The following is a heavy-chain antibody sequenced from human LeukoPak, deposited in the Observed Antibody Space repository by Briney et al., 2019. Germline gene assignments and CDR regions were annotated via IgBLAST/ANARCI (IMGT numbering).Heavy chain of an antibody. CDR1: GFTFSRYW. CDR2: IKEDGSEK. CDR3: ARDYSSPGNFDY. Sequence: GGSLRLSCAASGFTFSRYWMTWVRQAPGKGLEWVANIKEDGSEKYYVDSVKGRFTISRDNAKNSLYLQMNSLRAEDTAVYYCARDYSSPGNFDYWGQGALVTVSS. J-gene: IGHJ4*02. D-gene: IGHD6-13*01. V-gene: IGHV3-7*01.